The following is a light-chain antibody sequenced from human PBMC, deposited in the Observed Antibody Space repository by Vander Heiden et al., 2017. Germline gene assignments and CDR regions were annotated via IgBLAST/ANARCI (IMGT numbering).Light chain of an antibody. J-gene: IGLJ2*01. Sequence: SYVLTQPPSVSVAAGQTARITCGGNNIGSKSVHWYQQKPGQAPVLVVHDDSDRPSGIPERFSGSNSGNTATLTISRVEAGDEADYYCQVWDSSSALVVFGGGTKLTVL. V-gene: IGLV3-21*02. CDR3: QVWDSSSALVV. CDR2: DDS. CDR1: NIGSKS.